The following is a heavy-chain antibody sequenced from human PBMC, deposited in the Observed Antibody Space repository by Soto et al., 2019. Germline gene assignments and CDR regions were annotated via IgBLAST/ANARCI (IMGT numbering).Heavy chain of an antibody. Sequence: PSETLSLTCAVYGGSFSGYYWSWIRQPPGKGLEWIGEINHSGSTNYNPSLKSRVTISVDTSKNQFSLKLGSVTAADTAVYYCARGPGIAAAGTVDYYYGMDVWGQGTTVTVSS. CDR2: INHSGST. CDR3: ARGPGIAAAGTVDYYYGMDV. V-gene: IGHV4-34*01. CDR1: GGSFSGYY. D-gene: IGHD6-13*01. J-gene: IGHJ6*02.